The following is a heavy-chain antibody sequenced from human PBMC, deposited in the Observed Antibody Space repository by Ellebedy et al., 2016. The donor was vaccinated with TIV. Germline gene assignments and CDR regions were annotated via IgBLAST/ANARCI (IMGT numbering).Heavy chain of an antibody. CDR3: ATTGYCSGGSCYFDANFDY. V-gene: IGHV1-46*03. Sequence: ASVKVSCKASGYTFSSYYMHWVRQAPGQGLEWMGVINPSGGRTSYAQKFQGRVTMTEDTSTDTAYMELSSLRSEDTAVYYCATTGYCSGGSCYFDANFDYWGQGTLVTVSS. J-gene: IGHJ4*02. CDR2: INPSGGRT. CDR1: GYTFSSYY. D-gene: IGHD2-15*01.